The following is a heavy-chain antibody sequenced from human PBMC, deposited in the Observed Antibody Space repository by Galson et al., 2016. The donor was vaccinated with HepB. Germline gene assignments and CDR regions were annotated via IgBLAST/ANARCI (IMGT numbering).Heavy chain of an antibody. CDR3: AKGHDFGGNSPDF. V-gene: IGHV4-30-2*01. CDR1: GGSIRSRGYS. J-gene: IGHJ4*02. D-gene: IGHD4-23*01. CDR2: IYYSGTT. Sequence: TLSLTCAVSGGSIRSRGYSWSWIRQPPGKGLEWIGYIYYSGTTYYNPSLNSRVIMSFDWPKNQVSLKLTSVTAADTAVYFCAKGHDFGGNSPDFWGQGTLVTVSS.